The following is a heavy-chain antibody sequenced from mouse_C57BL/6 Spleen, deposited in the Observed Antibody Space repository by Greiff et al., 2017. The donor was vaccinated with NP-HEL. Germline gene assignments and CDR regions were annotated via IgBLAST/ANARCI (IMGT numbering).Heavy chain of an antibody. CDR1: GYAFSSYW. Sequence: QVQLQQSGAELVKPGASVKISCKASGYAFSSYWMNWVKQRPGKGLEWIGQIYPGDGDTNYNGKFKGKATLTADTSSSTAYMQLSSLTSEDSAVYVCARGVTAVVARAMDYWGQGTSVTVSS. V-gene: IGHV1-80*01. CDR2: IYPGDGDT. CDR3: ARGVTAVVARAMDY. D-gene: IGHD1-1*01. J-gene: IGHJ4*01.